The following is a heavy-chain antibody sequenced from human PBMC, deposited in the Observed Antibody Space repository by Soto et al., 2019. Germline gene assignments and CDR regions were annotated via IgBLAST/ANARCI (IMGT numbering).Heavy chain of an antibody. CDR2: IYYSGST. Sequence: QLQLQESGPGLVKPSETLSLTCTVSGGSISSSSYYWGWIRQPPGKGLEWIGSIYYSGSTYYNPSLKSRVTISVDTSKNQFSLKLSSVTAADTAVYYCATSAYYDILTGYHNAFDIWGQGTMVTVSS. CDR3: ATSAYYDILTGYHNAFDI. CDR1: GGSISSSSYY. J-gene: IGHJ3*02. V-gene: IGHV4-39*01. D-gene: IGHD3-9*01.